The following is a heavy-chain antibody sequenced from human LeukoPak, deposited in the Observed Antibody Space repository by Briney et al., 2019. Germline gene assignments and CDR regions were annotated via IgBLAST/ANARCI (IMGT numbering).Heavy chain of an antibody. J-gene: IGHJ4*02. CDR3: ARVDPAAYCGGDCPTDY. CDR1: GFTFSSYA. V-gene: IGHV3-64*01. D-gene: IGHD2-21*02. Sequence: GGSLRLSCAASGFTFSSYAMHWVRQAPGKGLEYVSAISSNGGSTYYANSVKGRFTISRDNSKNTLYLQMDSLRAEDMAVYYCARVDPAAYCGGDCPTDYWGQGTLVTVSS. CDR2: ISSNGGST.